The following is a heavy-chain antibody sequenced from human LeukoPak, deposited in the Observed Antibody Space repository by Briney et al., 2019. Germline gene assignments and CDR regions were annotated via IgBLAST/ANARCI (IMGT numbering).Heavy chain of an antibody. J-gene: IGHJ4*02. CDR3: AREGDSSGYYTPDY. V-gene: IGHV3-48*03. CDR1: GFTFSSYE. D-gene: IGHD3-22*01. CDR2: ISSSGSTI. Sequence: PGGSLRLSCAASGFTFSSYEMNWVRQAPGKGLEWVSYISSSGSTIYYADSVKGRFTISRDNAKNSLYLQMNSLRAEDTAVYYCAREGDSSGYYTPDYWGQGTLVTVPS.